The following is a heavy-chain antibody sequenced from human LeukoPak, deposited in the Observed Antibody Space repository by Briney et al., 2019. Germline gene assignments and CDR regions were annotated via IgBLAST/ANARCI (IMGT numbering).Heavy chain of an antibody. CDR3: ARAKTHCSSTSCYTGTVSPAPVYYYMDV. D-gene: IGHD2-2*02. Sequence: PSETLSLTCTVSGGSISSSSYYWGWIRQPPGKGLEWIGSIYYSGSTYYNPSLKSRVTISVDTSKNQFSLKLSSVTAADTAVYYCARAKTHCSSTSCYTGTVSPAPVYYYMDVWGKGTTVTVSS. CDR1: GGSISSSSYY. J-gene: IGHJ6*03. V-gene: IGHV4-39*01. CDR2: IYYSGST.